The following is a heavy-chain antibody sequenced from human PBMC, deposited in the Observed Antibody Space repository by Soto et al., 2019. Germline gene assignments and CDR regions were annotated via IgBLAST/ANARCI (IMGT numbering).Heavy chain of an antibody. CDR3: ARSRSGAVADSFDY. V-gene: IGHV3-30-3*01. CDR2: ISRDGTNK. Sequence: QVQLVASGGGVVNLGRSLTLSCAASGFTFNRHAIHWVRQAPGKGLEWVTVISRDGTNKYFADSVKDRFTIFIDNAKNTVFLQMNSLRREDTAVYYCARSRSGAVADSFDYWGQGTPVTVSS. D-gene: IGHD3-10*01. CDR1: GFTFNRHA. J-gene: IGHJ4*02.